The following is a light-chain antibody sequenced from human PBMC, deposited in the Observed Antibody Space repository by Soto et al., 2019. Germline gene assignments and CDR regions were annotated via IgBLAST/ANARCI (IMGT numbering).Light chain of an antibody. V-gene: IGLV3-21*04. J-gene: IGLJ1*01. CDR3: QVSDSSSDPRGV. CDR1: NIGSKS. CDR2: YDS. Sequence: SYELTQPPSVSVAPGKTARITCGGNNIGSKSVHWYQQKPGQAPVLVIYYDSARPSGIPERFSGSNSGNTATLTISRVEAGDEADYYCQVSDSSSDPRGVFGTGTKVTVL.